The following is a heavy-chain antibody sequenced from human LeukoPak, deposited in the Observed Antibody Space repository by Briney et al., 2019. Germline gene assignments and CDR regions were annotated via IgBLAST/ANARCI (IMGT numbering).Heavy chain of an antibody. Sequence: GASVKVSCKASGYTFASYDINWVRQATGQGLEWMGWMNPNSGNTGYAQKFQGRVTMTRNTSISTAYMELSSLRSEGTAVYYCARGIIQLWLRLYYYYGMDVWGQGTTVTVSS. D-gene: IGHD5-18*01. CDR1: GYTFASYD. CDR2: MNPNSGNT. CDR3: ARGIIQLWLRLYYYYGMDV. J-gene: IGHJ6*02. V-gene: IGHV1-8*01.